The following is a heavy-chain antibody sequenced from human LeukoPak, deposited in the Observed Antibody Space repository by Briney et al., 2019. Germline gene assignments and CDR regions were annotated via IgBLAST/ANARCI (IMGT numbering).Heavy chain of an antibody. V-gene: IGHV3-23*01. Sequence: GGSLRLSCAASGFTFSVAAMPWVRQAPGKGLEWVSLIGASGESTYYADSVKGRFTISRDNSKNTLSLQMNSLRVEDTAMYFCAKDIHLSTWGLGTMVTVSS. CDR2: IGASGEST. D-gene: IGHD3-16*02. J-gene: IGHJ3*01. CDR3: AKDIHLST. CDR1: GFTFSVAA.